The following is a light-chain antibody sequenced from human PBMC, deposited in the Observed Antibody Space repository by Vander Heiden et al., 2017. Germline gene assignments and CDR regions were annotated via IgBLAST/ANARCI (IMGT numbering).Light chain of an antibody. CDR3: AAWDDSLSGLYV. CDR1: SSNIGSNT. V-gene: IGLV1-44*01. J-gene: IGLJ1*01. CDR2: RNN. Sequence: QSVLTQPRSASGRPGQRVTISCSGSSSNIGSNTVEWYQQLPGAAPKLLIVRNNQLPSVVPDQFSGSKSGTSASLAISRLQSDDEADYFCAAWDDSLSGLYVFGTGTKVTVL.